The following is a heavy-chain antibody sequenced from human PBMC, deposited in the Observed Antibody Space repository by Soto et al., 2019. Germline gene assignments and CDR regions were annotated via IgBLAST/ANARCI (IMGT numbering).Heavy chain of an antibody. J-gene: IGHJ6*02. Sequence: PSQTLSLTCAISGDSVSSNSAAWNWIRQSPSRGLEWLGRTYYRSKWYNDYAVSVKSRITINPDTSKNQSSLHLNSVTPEDTAVYYCARAVERGGGDLYYYGMDVWGQGTTVTVSS. CDR1: GDSVSSNSAA. V-gene: IGHV6-1*01. CDR3: ARAVERGGGDLYYYGMDV. D-gene: IGHD2-21*02. CDR2: TYYRSKWYN.